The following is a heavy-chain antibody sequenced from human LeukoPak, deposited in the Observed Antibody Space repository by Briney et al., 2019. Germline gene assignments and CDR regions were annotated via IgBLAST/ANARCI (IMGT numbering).Heavy chain of an antibody. V-gene: IGHV1-3*01. CDR2: INAGNGKT. Sequence: ASVKVSFKASGYMFSDYAIQWARQAPGQGLEGMGWINAGNGKTKYSQKFQGRVTITRETSASTAYVELSGLRSEDTAVYYCARARWTSTVTTYYLDYWGQGTLVTVSS. CDR3: ARARWTSTVTTYYLDY. D-gene: IGHD4-17*01. J-gene: IGHJ4*02. CDR1: GYMFSDYA.